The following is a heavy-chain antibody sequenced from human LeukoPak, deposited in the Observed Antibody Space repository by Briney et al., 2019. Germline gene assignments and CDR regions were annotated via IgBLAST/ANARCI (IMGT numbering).Heavy chain of an antibody. CDR1: GGSFSGYY. V-gene: IGHV4-34*01. CDR2: INHSGST. D-gene: IGHD5-18*01. J-gene: IGHJ4*02. CDR3: ARDVYSYGTRLIDY. Sequence: SETLSLTCAVYGGSFSGYYWSWIRQLPGKGLEWIGEINHSGSTNYNPSLKSRVTISVDTSKNQFSLKLSSVTAADTAVYYCARDVYSYGTRLIDYWGQGTLVTVSS.